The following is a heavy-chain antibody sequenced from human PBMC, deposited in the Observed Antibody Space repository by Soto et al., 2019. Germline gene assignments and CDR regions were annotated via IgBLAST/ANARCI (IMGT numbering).Heavy chain of an antibody. CDR1: GFTFSSYG. CDR2: IWYDGSNK. D-gene: IGHD3-22*01. J-gene: IGHJ6*02. V-gene: IGHV3-33*01. CDR3: ARDSRPYDSSGYYPPNYGMDV. Sequence: GGSLRLSCAASGFTFSSYGMHWVRQAPGKGLEWVAVIWYDGSNKYYADSVKGRFTISRDNSKNTLYLQMNSLRAEDTAVYYCARDSRPYDSSGYYPPNYGMDVWGQGTTVTVS.